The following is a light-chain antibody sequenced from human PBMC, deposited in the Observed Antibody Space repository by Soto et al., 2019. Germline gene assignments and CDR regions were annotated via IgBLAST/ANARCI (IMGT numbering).Light chain of an antibody. CDR2: DTT. CDR3: LLSFSQSGVRV. V-gene: IGLV7-46*01. Sequence: QAVVTQEPSLTVSPGGTVTFTCGSSTGPVTSGHYPYWLQQKPGQAPRTLIYDTTNKDSWTPARFSGSLLGGKAALTLSGAQPEDEAEYHRLLSFSQSGVRVFGGGTKLTVL. CDR1: TGPVTSGHY. J-gene: IGLJ2*01.